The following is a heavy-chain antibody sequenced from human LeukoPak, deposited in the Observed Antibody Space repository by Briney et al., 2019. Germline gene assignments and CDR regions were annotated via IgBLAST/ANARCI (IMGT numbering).Heavy chain of an antibody. CDR2: ISSSGDTI. Sequence: GGSLRLSCAVSGSTFSDYYMSWIRQAPGKGLEWLSYISSSGDTIYYADSVKGQGRFTISRDNAKNSLYLQMNSLRAEDTAVYFCARNQPSRNDSWPLFDYWGRGTLVTVSS. V-gene: IGHV3-11*01. D-gene: IGHD1-1*01. CDR3: ARNQPSRNDSWPLFDY. CDR1: GSTFSDYY. J-gene: IGHJ4*02.